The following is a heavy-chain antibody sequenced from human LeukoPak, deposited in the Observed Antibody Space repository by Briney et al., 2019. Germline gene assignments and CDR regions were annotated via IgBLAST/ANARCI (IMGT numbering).Heavy chain of an antibody. CDR1: GYTFTSYA. CDR2: INAGNGNT. J-gene: IGHJ6*03. D-gene: IGHD3-16*01. Sequence: ASVKVSCKASGYTFTSYAMHWVRQAPGQRLEWMGWINAGNGNTKYSQEFQGRVTITRDTSASTAYMELSSLRSGDMAVYYCARGGELARFYYYMDVWGKGTTVTVSS. V-gene: IGHV1-3*03. CDR3: ARGGELARFYYYMDV.